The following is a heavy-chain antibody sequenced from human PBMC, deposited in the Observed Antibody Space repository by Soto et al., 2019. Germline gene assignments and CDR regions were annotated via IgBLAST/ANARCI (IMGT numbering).Heavy chain of an antibody. V-gene: IGHV1-69*01. Sequence: QVQLVQSGAEVKKPGSSVKVSCKASGGTFSSYAISWVRQAPGQGLEWMGGIIPIFGTANYAKKFQGRVTITADESTSTADMELSSLRSEDTAVYYCARDRDSSSHPHYDYGMDVWGQGTTVTVSS. D-gene: IGHD6-13*01. CDR2: IIPIFGTA. J-gene: IGHJ6*02. CDR3: ARDRDSSSHPHYDYGMDV. CDR1: GGTFSSYA.